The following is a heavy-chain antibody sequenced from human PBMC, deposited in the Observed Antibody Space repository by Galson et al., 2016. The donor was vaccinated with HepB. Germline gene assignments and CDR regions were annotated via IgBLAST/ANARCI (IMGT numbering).Heavy chain of an antibody. CDR3: ARVSNDYIWGSYRPYFDY. CDR2: IYHSGST. Sequence: ETLSLTCAVSGYSISSGYYWGWIRQPPGKGLEWIGSIYHSGSTYYNPSLKSRVTISVDTSKNQFSLKLSSVTAADTAVYYCARVSNDYIWGSYRPYFDYWGQGTLVTVSS. J-gene: IGHJ4*02. V-gene: IGHV4-38-2*01. D-gene: IGHD3-16*02. CDR1: GYSISSGYY.